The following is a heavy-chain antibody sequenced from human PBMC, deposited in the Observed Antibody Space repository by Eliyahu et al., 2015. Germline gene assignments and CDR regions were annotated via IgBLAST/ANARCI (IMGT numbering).Heavy chain of an antibody. Sequence: EVRKPGSSVKVSCKASGGTFSSYVISWVRQAXGQGLEXMGGIIPLFVTANYAQKXQGRXTLTADKSTSTAYMELSSLRSEDTAVYYCARLVEPRYATNGFDIWGQGTMVTVSS. D-gene: IGHD1-1*01. V-gene: IGHV1-69*06. CDR3: ARLVEPRYATNGFDI. J-gene: IGHJ3*02. CDR1: GGTFSSYV. CDR2: IIPLFVTA.